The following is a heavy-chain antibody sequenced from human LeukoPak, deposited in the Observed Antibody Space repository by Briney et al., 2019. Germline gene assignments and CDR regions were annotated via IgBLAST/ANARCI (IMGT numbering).Heavy chain of an antibody. CDR3: ARDADSSAYYSGVFQH. J-gene: IGHJ1*01. Sequence: IPGGSLRLSCAASGFTFSSYSMNWVRQAPGKGLEWVSSISSSSSYIYYADSVKGRFTISRDNAKNSLYLQMNSLRAEDTAVYYCARDADSSAYYSGVFQHWGQGTLVTVSS. D-gene: IGHD3-22*01. CDR1: GFTFSSYS. CDR2: ISSSSSYI. V-gene: IGHV3-21*01.